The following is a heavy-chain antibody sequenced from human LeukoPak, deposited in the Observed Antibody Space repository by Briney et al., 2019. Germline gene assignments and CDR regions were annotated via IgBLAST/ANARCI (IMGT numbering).Heavy chain of an antibody. J-gene: IGHJ4*02. Sequence: GGSLRLSCAASGFTFSNAWMSWVRQAPGKGLEWVGRIKSKAYGGTTEYAASVKGRFTISRDDSKSIAYLQMNSLKTEDTAVYYCTSSEYYYGSGADYWGQGTLVTVSS. V-gene: IGHV3-15*01. CDR3: TSSEYYYGSGADY. D-gene: IGHD3-10*01. CDR1: GFTFSNAW. CDR2: IKSKAYGGTT.